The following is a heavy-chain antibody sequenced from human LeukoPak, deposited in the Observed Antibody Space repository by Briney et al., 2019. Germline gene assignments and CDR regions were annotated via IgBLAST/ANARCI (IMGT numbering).Heavy chain of an antibody. Sequence: GGSLRLSCAASGFTFSSYAMSWVRQAPGKGLEWVSAISGSGGSTYYADSVKGRFTISRDNSKNTLYLQMNSLRAEDTAVYYCAKVLLGSSWYLLFDHWGQGTLVTVSS. D-gene: IGHD6-13*01. V-gene: IGHV3-23*01. J-gene: IGHJ4*02. CDR2: ISGSGGST. CDR1: GFTFSSYA. CDR3: AKVLLGSSWYLLFDH.